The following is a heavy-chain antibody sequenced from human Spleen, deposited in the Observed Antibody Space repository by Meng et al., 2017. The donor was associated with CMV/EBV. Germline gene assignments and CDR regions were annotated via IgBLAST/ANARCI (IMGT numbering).Heavy chain of an antibody. J-gene: IGHJ4*02. CDR2: ISSSGSTI. CDR3: AREVRGVISY. V-gene: IGHV3-48*03. Sequence: GGSLRLSCAASGFTFSSYEMNWVRQAPGKGLEWVSYISSSGSTIYYADSVKGRFTISRDNAKNSLYLQMNSLRAEDTAVYYCAREVRGVISYWGQGTLVTVSS. CDR1: GFTFSSYE. D-gene: IGHD3-10*01.